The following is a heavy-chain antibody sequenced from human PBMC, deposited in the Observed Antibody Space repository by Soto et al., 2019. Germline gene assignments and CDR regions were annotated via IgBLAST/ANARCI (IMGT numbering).Heavy chain of an antibody. Sequence: EVLLVESGGGLVKPGGSLRLSCAASGFTFTRYSMNWFRQAPGKGLEWVASISSTTNYIYYGESLKGRLTISRDNAKNSMYLQMNTLRAEDTAVYYCARESEDLSSNLDYWGQGTLVTVSS. CDR3: ARESEDLSSNLDY. J-gene: IGHJ4*02. CDR2: ISSTTNYI. CDR1: GFTFTRYS. V-gene: IGHV3-21*06.